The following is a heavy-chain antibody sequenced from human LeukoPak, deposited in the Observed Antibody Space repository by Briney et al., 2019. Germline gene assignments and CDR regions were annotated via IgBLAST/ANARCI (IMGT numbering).Heavy chain of an antibody. CDR2: ISGSGGST. CDR1: GFTFSSYA. D-gene: IGHD5-18*01. Sequence: GGSLRLSCAASGFTFSSYAMSWVRQAPGKGLEWVSAISGSGGSTYYADSVKGRFTISRDNSKNTLYLQMNSLRAEDTAVYYCAKVLGTKTGYSYGTRGAYWGQGTLVTVSS. J-gene: IGHJ4*02. V-gene: IGHV3-23*01. CDR3: AKVLGTKTGYSYGTRGAY.